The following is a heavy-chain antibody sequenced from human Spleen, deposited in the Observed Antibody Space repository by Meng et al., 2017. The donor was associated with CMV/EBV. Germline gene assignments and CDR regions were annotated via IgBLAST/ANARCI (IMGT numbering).Heavy chain of an antibody. CDR1: SIQNSGW. Sequence: SIQNSGWRSWGRKHPGKGLEWIGEIFHSGSTNYNTSLKSRVTISVDKSKNQFSLKLTSVTAADTAVYYCVPRITIFGLGEGGYYFDYWGQGTLVTVSS. D-gene: IGHD3-3*01. CDR3: VPRITIFGLGEGGYYFDY. CDR2: IFHSGST. J-gene: IGHJ4*02. V-gene: IGHV4-4*02.